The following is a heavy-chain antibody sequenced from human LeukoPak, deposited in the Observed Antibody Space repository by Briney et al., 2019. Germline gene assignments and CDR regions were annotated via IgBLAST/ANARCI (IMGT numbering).Heavy chain of an antibody. J-gene: IGHJ4*02. D-gene: IGHD4-23*01. Sequence: PGGSLRLSCAASGFTFSSYAMSWVRQAPGKGLEWVSAISGSGGSTYYADSVKGRFTISRDNSKNTLYLQMNSLRAEDTAVYYCAKVRPLAFNDCGGNRRLFDYWGQGTLVTVSS. CDR1: GFTFSSYA. V-gene: IGHV3-23*01. CDR3: AKVRPLAFNDCGGNRRLFDY. CDR2: ISGSGGST.